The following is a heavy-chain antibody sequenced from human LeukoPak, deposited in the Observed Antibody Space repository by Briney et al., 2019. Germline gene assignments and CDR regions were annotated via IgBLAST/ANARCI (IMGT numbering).Heavy chain of an antibody. D-gene: IGHD6-6*01. J-gene: IGHJ6*03. CDR2: FDPENGET. Sequence: GASVKVSSRVPETTLTELSIHGLRKAPGKGLEWMGGFDPENGETIYAQKFQGRVTMTEDTSTDTAYMELSSLRSEDTAVYYCATATPYSSSSDYYYYYYMDVWGKGTTVTVSS. V-gene: IGHV1-24*01. CDR3: ATATPYSSSSDYYYYYYMDV. CDR1: ETTLTELS.